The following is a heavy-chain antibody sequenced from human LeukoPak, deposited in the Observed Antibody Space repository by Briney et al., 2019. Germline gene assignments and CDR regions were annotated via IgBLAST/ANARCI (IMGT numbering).Heavy chain of an antibody. CDR1: GGSFSSGSNY. Sequence: PSETLSLTCTVSGGSFSSGSNYWRWIRQPPGKGLEWIGYMHYSGSTSHNPALKSRVTISVDTSKNQFSLKLSSVTAADTAVYYCARVLYGSGTYYFDYWGQGTLVTVSS. CDR3: ARVLYGSGTYYFDY. CDR2: MHYSGST. V-gene: IGHV4-61*01. J-gene: IGHJ4*02. D-gene: IGHD3-10*01.